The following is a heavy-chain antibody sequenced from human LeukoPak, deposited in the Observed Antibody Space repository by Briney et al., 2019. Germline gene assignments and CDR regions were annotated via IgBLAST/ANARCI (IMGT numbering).Heavy chain of an antibody. CDR2: INHSGCT. CDR1: GGSFSGYY. V-gene: IGHV4-34*01. Sequence: KTSETLSLTCAVYGGSFSGYYWSWIRQPPGKGLEWIGEINHSGCTNYNPSLKSRVTISVDTSKNQFSLKLSSVTAADTAVYYCARGQHHYYYYGMDVWGQGTTVTVSS. CDR3: ARGQHHYYYYGMDV. J-gene: IGHJ6*02.